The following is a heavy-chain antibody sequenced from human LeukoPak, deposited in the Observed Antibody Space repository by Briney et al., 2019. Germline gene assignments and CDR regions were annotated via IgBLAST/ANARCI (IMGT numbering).Heavy chain of an antibody. CDR3: ARPPSPSGAF. D-gene: IGHD4-17*01. J-gene: IGHJ4*02. Sequence: SETLSLTCTVSGGSISSYYWSWIRQPPGKGLEWIGYIYTSGSTNYNPSLKSRVTISVDTSKNQFSPKLSSVTAADTAVYYCARPPSPSGAFWGQGTLVTVSS. CDR2: IYTSGST. V-gene: IGHV4-4*09. CDR1: GGSISSYY.